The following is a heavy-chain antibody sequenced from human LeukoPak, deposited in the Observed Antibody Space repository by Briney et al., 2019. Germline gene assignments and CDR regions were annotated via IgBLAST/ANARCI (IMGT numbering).Heavy chain of an antibody. CDR3: AREVKSGSYTSYYYYYMDV. D-gene: IGHD1-26*01. J-gene: IGHJ6*03. CDR1: GGSISSYY. CDR2: IYYSGST. V-gene: IGHV4-59*01. Sequence: SETLSLTCTVSGGSISSYYWSWIRQPPGKGLEWIGYIYYSGSTNYNPSLKSRVTISVDTSKNHFSLKLSTVTAADTAVYYWAREVKSGSYTSYYYYYMDVWGKGTTVTVSS.